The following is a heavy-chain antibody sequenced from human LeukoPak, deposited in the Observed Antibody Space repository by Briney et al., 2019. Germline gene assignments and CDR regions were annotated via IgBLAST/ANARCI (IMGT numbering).Heavy chain of an antibody. CDR3: AKDAGYSYGRGYYYYGMDV. V-gene: IGHV3-30*18. CDR1: GFTFSSYG. Sequence: GGSLRLSCAASGFTFSSYGMHWVRQAPGKGLEWVAVISYDGSNKYYADSVKGRFTISRDNSKNTLYLQMNSLRAEDTAVYYCAKDAGYSYGRGYYYYGMDVWGQGTTVTVSS. J-gene: IGHJ6*02. CDR2: ISYDGSNK. D-gene: IGHD5-18*01.